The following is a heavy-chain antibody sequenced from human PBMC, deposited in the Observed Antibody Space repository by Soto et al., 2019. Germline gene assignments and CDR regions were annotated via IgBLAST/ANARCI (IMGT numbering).Heavy chain of an antibody. V-gene: IGHV3-23*01. CDR3: AKQRDIVVVQAAYNWFDP. J-gene: IGHJ5*02. CDR1: GFTFSSYA. Sequence: PVGSLRLSCAASGFTFSSYAMSWVRQAPGKGLEWVSAISGSGGSTYYADSVKGRFTISRDNSKNTLYLQMNSLRAEDTAVYYCAKQRDIVVVQAAYNWFDPWGQGTLVTVSS. CDR2: ISGSGGST. D-gene: IGHD2-2*01.